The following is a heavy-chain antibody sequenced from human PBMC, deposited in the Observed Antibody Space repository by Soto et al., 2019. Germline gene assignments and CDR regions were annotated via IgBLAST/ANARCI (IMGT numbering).Heavy chain of an antibody. V-gene: IGHV4-31*03. CDR2: IYYSGST. D-gene: IGHD5-12*01. J-gene: IGHJ2*01. Sequence: SETLSLTCTVSGGSISSGGYYWSWIRQHPGKGLEWIGYIYYSGSTYYNPSLKSRVTISVDTSKNQFSLKLSSVTAADTAVYYCARAGIARRMAIVATIPGPYWYFDLWGRGTLVTVSS. CDR1: GGSISSGGYY. CDR3: ARAGIARRMAIVATIPGPYWYFDL.